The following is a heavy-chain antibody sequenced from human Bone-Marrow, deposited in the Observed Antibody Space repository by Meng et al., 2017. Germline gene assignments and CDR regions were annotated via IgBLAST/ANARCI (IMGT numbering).Heavy chain of an antibody. CDR3: ARGPSIAMAGFYGMDA. V-gene: IGHV1-2*06. J-gene: IGHJ6*02. Sequence: ASVKVSCKASGYTFTGYYVHWVRQAPGQGLEWMGRINPNSGGTNYAQKFQGRVTMTRDTSISTAYIKLSRLRTDDTTVYYCARGPSIAMAGFYGMDAWGQGTTVTVSS. CDR2: INPNSGGT. CDR1: GYTFTGYY. D-gene: IGHD6-19*01.